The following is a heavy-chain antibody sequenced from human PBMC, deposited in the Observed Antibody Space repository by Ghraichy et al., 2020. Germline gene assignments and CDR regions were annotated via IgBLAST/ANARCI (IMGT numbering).Heavy chain of an antibody. CDR3: ARGMGYDFWSGYLNFDY. V-gene: IGHV4-59*01. CDR1: GGSISSYY. D-gene: IGHD3-3*01. CDR2: IYYSGST. Sequence: SETLSLTCTVSGGSISSYYWSWIRQPPGKGLEWIGDIYYSGSTTYNPSLKSRVTISVDTSKNQFSLNLSSVTAADTAVYYCARGMGYDFWSGYLNFDYWGQGTLVTVSS. J-gene: IGHJ4*02.